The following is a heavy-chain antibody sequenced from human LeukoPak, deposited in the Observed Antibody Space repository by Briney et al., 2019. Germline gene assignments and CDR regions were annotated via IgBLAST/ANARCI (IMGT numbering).Heavy chain of an antibody. Sequence: GGSLRLSCTASGFTFGDYAMSWFRQAPGKGLEWVGFIRSKAYGGTTENAASVKGRFTISRDDPKSIAYLQMNSLKTEDTAVYYCARGGVYCSSVSCSVDYWGQGTLVTVSS. CDR3: ARGGVYCSSVSCSVDY. CDR1: GFTFGDYA. D-gene: IGHD2-2*01. J-gene: IGHJ4*02. V-gene: IGHV3-49*03. CDR2: IRSKAYGGTT.